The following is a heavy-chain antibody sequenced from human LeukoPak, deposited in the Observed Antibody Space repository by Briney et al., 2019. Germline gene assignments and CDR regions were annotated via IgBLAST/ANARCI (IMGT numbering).Heavy chain of an antibody. Sequence: PSETLSLTCTVSGGSISSYYWSWIRQPPGEGLEWIGYIYHTGHTHYNPSLKSRVTMSMDTSKSQLSLKMSSVTAADTAVYYCARHPFDYWGQGTLVTVSS. J-gene: IGHJ4*02. CDR2: IYHTGHT. V-gene: IGHV4-59*08. CDR1: GGSISSYY. CDR3: ARHPFDY.